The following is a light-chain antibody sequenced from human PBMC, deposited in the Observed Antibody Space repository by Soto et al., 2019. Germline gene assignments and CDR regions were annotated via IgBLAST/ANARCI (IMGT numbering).Light chain of an antibody. Sequence: DIQMTQSPSYVSASVGDRVSITCRASQDIRSWLAWYQQRPGKAPKLLIYAATTLQSGVTSRFSGSRSGTTFTLTINHLQPEDFASYFCQQANSFPLTFGGGTKVDIK. J-gene: IGKJ4*01. V-gene: IGKV1-12*01. CDR2: AAT. CDR1: QDIRSW. CDR3: QQANSFPLT.